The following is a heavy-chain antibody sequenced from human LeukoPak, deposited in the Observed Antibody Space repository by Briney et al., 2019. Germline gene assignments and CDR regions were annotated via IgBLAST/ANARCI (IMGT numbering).Heavy chain of an antibody. D-gene: IGHD6-13*01. V-gene: IGHV4-39*07. CDR3: ASGGVGIAAAGSEAFDI. CDR2: IYYSGST. J-gene: IGHJ3*02. Sequence: SETLSLTCTVSGGSISSSSYYWGWIRQPPGKGLEWIGSIYYSGSTYYNPSLKSRVTISVDTSKNQFSLKLSSVTAADTAVYYCASGGVGIAAAGSEAFDIWGQGTMVTVSS. CDR1: GGSISSSSYY.